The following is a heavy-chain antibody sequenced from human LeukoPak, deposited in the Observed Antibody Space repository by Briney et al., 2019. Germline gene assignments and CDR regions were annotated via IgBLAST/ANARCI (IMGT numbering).Heavy chain of an antibody. Sequence: ASVKVSCKASGYTFTGNYMHWVRQAPGQGLEWMGRINPNSGDTNYAQKFQGRVTMTRDTSISTAYMELSRLRSDDTAVYYCAREGQDPLNSLPYYYYYYMDVWGKGTTVTISS. V-gene: IGHV1-2*06. CDR2: INPNSGDT. CDR1: GYTFTGNY. J-gene: IGHJ6*03. CDR3: AREGQDPLNSLPYYYYYYMDV. D-gene: IGHD1-26*01.